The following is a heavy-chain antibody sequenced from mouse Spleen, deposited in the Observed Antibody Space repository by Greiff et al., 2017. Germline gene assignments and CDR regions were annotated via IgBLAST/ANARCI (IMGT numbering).Heavy chain of an antibody. CDR1: GFTFSDYG. Sequence: DVKLVESGGGLVKPGGSLKLSCAASGFTFSDYGMHWVRQAPEKGLEWVAYISSGSSTIYYADTVKGRFTISRDNAKNTLFLQMTSLRSEDTAMYYCAYRYYAMDYWGQGTSVTVSS. V-gene: IGHV5-17*01. D-gene: IGHD2-14*01. CDR3: AYRYYAMDY. CDR2: ISSGSSTI. J-gene: IGHJ4*01.